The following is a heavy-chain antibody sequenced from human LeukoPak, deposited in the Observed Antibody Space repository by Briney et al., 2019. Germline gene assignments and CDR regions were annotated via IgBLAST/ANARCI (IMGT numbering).Heavy chain of an antibody. V-gene: IGHV1-46*01. D-gene: IGHD1-26*01. Sequence: GASVKVSCKASGYTFTSYYIHWVRQAPGQGLEWMGLINPSGGSTNYAQKFQGRVTMTRDMSTSTVYMELSSLRSEDTAVYYCARDIGTEGATPNFDYWGQGTLVTVSS. J-gene: IGHJ4*02. CDR1: GYTFTSYY. CDR2: INPSGGST. CDR3: ARDIGTEGATPNFDY.